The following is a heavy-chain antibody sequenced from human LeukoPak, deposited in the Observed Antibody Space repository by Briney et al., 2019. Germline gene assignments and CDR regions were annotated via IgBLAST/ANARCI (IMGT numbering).Heavy chain of an antibody. CDR2: IYPGDSDT. J-gene: IGHJ3*02. CDR1: GYSFTSYG. Sequence: GESLKISCKGSGYSFTSYGIGWVRQMPGKGLEWMGIIYPGDSDTRYSPSFQGQVTISADKSISTAYLQWSSLKASDTAMYYCARHCSGGSCYAVSPFDAFDIWGQGTMVTVSS. D-gene: IGHD2-15*01. V-gene: IGHV5-51*01. CDR3: ARHCSGGSCYAVSPFDAFDI.